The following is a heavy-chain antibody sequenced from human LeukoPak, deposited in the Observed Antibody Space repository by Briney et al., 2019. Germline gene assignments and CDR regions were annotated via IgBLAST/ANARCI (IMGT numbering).Heavy chain of an antibody. D-gene: IGHD2-21*01. J-gene: IGHJ4*02. V-gene: IGHV3-7*01. Sequence: GGSLRLSCAASGFTFSSSWMIWVRQAPGKGLEWVANINQGGSEKYYLDPVKGRFTISRDNADNSVYLEMHSLRAEDTAVYYCATNTRAYAVLVAYWGQGTLVTVSS. CDR1: GFTFSSSW. CDR3: ATNTRAYAVLVAY. CDR2: INQGGSEK.